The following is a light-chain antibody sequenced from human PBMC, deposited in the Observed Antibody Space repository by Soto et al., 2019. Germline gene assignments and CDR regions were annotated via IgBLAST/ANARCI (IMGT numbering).Light chain of an antibody. V-gene: IGLV2-8*01. CDR3: SSYAGSNNRVV. CDR1: NSDVGGYNF. CDR2: EVT. J-gene: IGLJ1*01. Sequence: QSALTQPPSASGSPGQSVTISCTGTNSDVGGYNFVSWYQQHPGTAPKLIIYEVTKRPSGVPDRFSGSKSGSTASLTVSGLQAEDEADYYCSSYAGSNNRVVFGTGTKVTVL.